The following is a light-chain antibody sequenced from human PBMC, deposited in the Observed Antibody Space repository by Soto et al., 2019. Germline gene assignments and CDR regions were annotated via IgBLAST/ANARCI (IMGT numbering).Light chain of an antibody. Sequence: IQMTQVPSPLCSSVVYIFTITSRASQSVKIYLAWYQQKPGKAPNLVIYDASNLQSGVPSRFSGSGSGTEFTLTISNLQPDDFATYYCQHYNSYSRTFGQGTKVDI. CDR3: QHYNSYSRT. V-gene: IGKV1-5*01. J-gene: IGKJ1*01. CDR2: DAS. CDR1: QSVKIY.